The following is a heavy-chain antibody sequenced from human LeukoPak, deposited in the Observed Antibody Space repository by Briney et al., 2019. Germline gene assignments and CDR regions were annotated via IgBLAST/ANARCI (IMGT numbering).Heavy chain of an antibody. D-gene: IGHD6-19*01. CDR1: GYTFTSYG. CDR3: ARDEAGTSDY. J-gene: IGHJ4*02. Sequence: VASVKVSCKASGYTFTSYGISWVRQAPGQGLEWMGWISPYNGNTNYAQKLQGRVTMTTDTSTITAYMELRNLRSDDTAVYYCARDEAGTSDYWGQGTLVTVSS. CDR2: ISPYNGNT. V-gene: IGHV1-18*01.